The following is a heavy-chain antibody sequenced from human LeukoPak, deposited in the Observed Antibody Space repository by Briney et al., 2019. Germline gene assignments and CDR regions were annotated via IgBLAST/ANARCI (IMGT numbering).Heavy chain of an antibody. J-gene: IGHJ4*02. V-gene: IGHV5-51*01. CDR1: GYTFTNYW. CDR2: IYPGDSDT. CDR3: AIRPFYDVNGYYYFDS. Sequence: GESLKISCKGSGYTFTNYWITWVRQMHGKGLEWMGIIYPGDSDTRYSPSFQGQVTISADTSISTVYLQWSSLRASDTAMYYCAIRPFYDVNGYYYFDSWGQGTQVTVSS. D-gene: IGHD3-22*01.